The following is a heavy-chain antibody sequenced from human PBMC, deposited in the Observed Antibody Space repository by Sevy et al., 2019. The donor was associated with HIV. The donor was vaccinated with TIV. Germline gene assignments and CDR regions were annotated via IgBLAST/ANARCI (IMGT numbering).Heavy chain of an antibody. CDR2: IKQDGSEK. Sequence: GVSLRLSCAASGFTFSSYWMSWVRQAPGKGLEWVANIKQDGSEKYYVDSVKGRFTISRDNAKNSLYLQMNSLRAEDTAVYYCARKAPYYYDSSGCLDYWGQGTLVTVSS. CDR1: GFTFSSYW. CDR3: ARKAPYYYDSSGCLDY. D-gene: IGHD3-22*01. J-gene: IGHJ4*02. V-gene: IGHV3-7*01.